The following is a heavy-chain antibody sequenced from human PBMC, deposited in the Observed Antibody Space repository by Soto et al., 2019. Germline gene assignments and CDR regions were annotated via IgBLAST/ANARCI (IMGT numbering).Heavy chain of an antibody. CDR1: GYTFTSYD. CDR2: MNPNSGNT. D-gene: IGHD3-16*01. CDR3: ARLKQDYAVA. V-gene: IGHV1-8*01. Sequence: QVQLVQSGAEVKKPGASVKVSCKASGYTFTSYDINWVRLATGQGLERMGWMNPNSGNTAYAQKFQGRVTMHRNTYISTAYMELSSLRSEDTAVYYCARLKQDYAVAWGQGTLVTVSS. J-gene: IGHJ5*02.